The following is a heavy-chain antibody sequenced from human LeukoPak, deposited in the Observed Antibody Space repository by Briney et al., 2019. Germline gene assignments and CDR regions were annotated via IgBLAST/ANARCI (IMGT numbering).Heavy chain of an antibody. J-gene: IGHJ4*02. CDR2: IKQDGSDK. CDR1: GFTFSNYY. Sequence: GGSLRLSCAASGFTFSNYYMSWVRQAPGKGLEWVANIKQDGSDKSYVDSVKGRFTISRDNAENSLYLQMNSLRAEDTAVYFCARDRELGATIHDYWGQGTLVTVSS. CDR3: ARDRELGATIHDY. D-gene: IGHD1-26*01. V-gene: IGHV3-7*01.